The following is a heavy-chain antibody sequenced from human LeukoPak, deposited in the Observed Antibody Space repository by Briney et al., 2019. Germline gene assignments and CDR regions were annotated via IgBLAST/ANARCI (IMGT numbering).Heavy chain of an antibody. Sequence: PSETLSLTCTASGGSISSSSYYWGWIRQPPGKGLEWIGSIYYSGSTYYNPSLKSRVTISVDTSKNQFSLKLSSVTAADTAVYYCAGWDDSSGYYFSSFDCWGQGTLVTVSS. D-gene: IGHD3-22*01. CDR2: IYYSGST. CDR1: GGSISSSSYY. V-gene: IGHV4-39*01. J-gene: IGHJ4*02. CDR3: AGWDDSSGYYFSSFDC.